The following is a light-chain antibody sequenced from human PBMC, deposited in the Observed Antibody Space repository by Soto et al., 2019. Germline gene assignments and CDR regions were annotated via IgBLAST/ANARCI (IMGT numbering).Light chain of an antibody. CDR2: GAS. V-gene: IGKV3-20*01. CDR1: QSVSNY. CDR3: HQYGGSPQT. Sequence: EIVLTQSPGTLSLSPGERATLSCRASQSVSNYLAWYQRKPGQASRLLIYGASSRATGIPDRFSGSGSGTDFTLTISRLEPEDLAVYYCHQYGGSPQTFGQGTKV. J-gene: IGKJ1*01.